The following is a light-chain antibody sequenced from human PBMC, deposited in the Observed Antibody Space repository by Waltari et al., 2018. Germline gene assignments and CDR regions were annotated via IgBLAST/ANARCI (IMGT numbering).Light chain of an antibody. V-gene: IGKV3-15*01. J-gene: IGKJ2*01. CDR2: GAS. Sequence: EIVMTQSPGTLSVSPGERATLSCRASQSVSSNLAWYQQKPGQAPRLLIDGASTRATGIPARFSGSGSGTEFTLTISSLQSEDFAVYYCQQYSDWPYTFGQGTKLEIK. CDR1: QSVSSN. CDR3: QQYSDWPYT.